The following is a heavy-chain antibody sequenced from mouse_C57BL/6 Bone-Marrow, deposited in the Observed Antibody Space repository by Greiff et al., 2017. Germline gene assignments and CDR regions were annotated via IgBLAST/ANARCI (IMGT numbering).Heavy chain of an antibody. J-gene: IGHJ3*01. V-gene: IGHV5-16*01. CDR3: ARVGSSEFAY. CDR2: INYDGSST. D-gene: IGHD3-2*02. CDR1: GFTFSDYY. Sequence: DVMLVESEGGLVQPGSSMKLSCTASGFTFSDYYMAWVRQVPEKGLEWVANINYDGSSTYYLDSLKSRFIISRDNAKNILDLQMSSLKSEDTATYYCARVGSSEFAYWGQGTLVTVSA.